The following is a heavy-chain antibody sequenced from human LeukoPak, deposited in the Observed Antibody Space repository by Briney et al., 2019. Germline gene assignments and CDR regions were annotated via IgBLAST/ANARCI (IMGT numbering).Heavy chain of an antibody. Sequence: ASVKVSCKASGYTFTGYSMHWVRQAPGHGLEWMGWINPNSGGTNYAQKFQGRVTITADKSTSTAYMELSSLRSEDTTVYYCARDYYDSSGYYYYYYYNKDVWGKGNTVTVSS. V-gene: IGHV1-2*02. J-gene: IGHJ6*03. D-gene: IGHD3-22*01. CDR1: GYTFTGYS. CDR3: ARDYYDSSGYYYYYYYNKDV. CDR2: INPNSGGT.